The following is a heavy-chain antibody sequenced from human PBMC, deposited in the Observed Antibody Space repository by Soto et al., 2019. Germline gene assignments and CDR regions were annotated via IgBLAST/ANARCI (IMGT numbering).Heavy chain of an antibody. CDR2: INPSGGIT. CDR3: ARGRASGSYYLLDY. J-gene: IGHJ4*02. Sequence: ASVKVSCKASGYTFSRYYIYWVRQAPGQGLEWMGAINPSGGITTYAQKFQGRVTMTSDTSTRTVYMELSSLRSEDTAVYYCARGRASGSYYLLDYWGQGTLVTVSS. D-gene: IGHD3-10*01. CDR1: GYTFSRYY. V-gene: IGHV1-46*01.